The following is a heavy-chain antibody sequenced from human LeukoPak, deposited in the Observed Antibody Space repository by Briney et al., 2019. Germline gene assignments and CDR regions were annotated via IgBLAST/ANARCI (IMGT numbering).Heavy chain of an antibody. CDR2: IYASGTT. V-gene: IGHV4-4*07. CDR3: ARDIYYEGGGYTFDY. CDR1: GASISSYY. Sequence: PSETLSLTCTVSGASISSYYWSWIRQPAGKGLEWIGRIYASGTTNYNPSLKSRVTMSVDTSKNQFSLNLSSVTAADTAMYYCARDIYYEGGGYTFDYWGQGTLVTVSS. D-gene: IGHD3-22*01. J-gene: IGHJ4*02.